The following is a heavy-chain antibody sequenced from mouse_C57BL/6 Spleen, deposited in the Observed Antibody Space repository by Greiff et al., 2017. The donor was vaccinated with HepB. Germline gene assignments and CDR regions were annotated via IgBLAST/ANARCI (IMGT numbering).Heavy chain of an antibody. V-gene: IGHV1-76*01. Sequence: QVQLKESGAELVRPGASVKLSCKASGYTFTDYYINWVKQRPGQGLEWIARIYPGSGNTYYNEKFKGKATLTAEKSSSTAYMQLSSLTSEDSAVYFCATYYGSSYWFAYWGQGTLVTVSA. CDR1: GYTFTDYY. CDR2: IYPGSGNT. J-gene: IGHJ3*01. D-gene: IGHD1-1*01. CDR3: ATYYGSSYWFAY.